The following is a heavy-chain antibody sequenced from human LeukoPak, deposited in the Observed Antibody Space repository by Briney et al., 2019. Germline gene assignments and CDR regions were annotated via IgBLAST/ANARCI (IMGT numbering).Heavy chain of an antibody. CDR3: ARASAPLTIAAAGLGMNWFDP. CDR1: GYSFTSYY. J-gene: IGHJ5*02. Sequence: GASVKVSCKASGYSFTSYYMHWVRQAPGQGLEWMGIINPSGGSTSYAQKFQGRVTMTRDMSTSTVYMELSSLRSEDTAVYYCARASAPLTIAAAGLGMNWFDPWGQGTLVTVSS. CDR2: INPSGGST. D-gene: IGHD6-13*01. V-gene: IGHV1-46*01.